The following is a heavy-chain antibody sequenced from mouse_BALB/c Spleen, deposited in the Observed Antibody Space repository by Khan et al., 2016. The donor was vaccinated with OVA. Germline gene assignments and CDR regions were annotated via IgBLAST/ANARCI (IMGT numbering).Heavy chain of an antibody. CDR1: GYSFTDYN. CDR3: ARMEEYGNFYWYVDV. Sequence: EVELVESGPELVKPGASVKVSCKASGYSFTDYNMYWVKQSHGKSLEWIGYIDPYNGGTSYNQKFKGKATLTVDKSSSTAFMHLNSLTSEDSAVYYCARMEEYGNFYWYVDVWGAGTTVTVSS. J-gene: IGHJ1*01. D-gene: IGHD2-10*02. CDR2: IDPYNGGT. V-gene: IGHV1S135*01.